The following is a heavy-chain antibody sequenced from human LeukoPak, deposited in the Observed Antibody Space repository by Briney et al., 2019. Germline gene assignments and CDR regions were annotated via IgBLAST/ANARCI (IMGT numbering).Heavy chain of an antibody. V-gene: IGHV3-11*06. CDR1: GFPFSDYY. D-gene: IGHD3-22*01. Sequence: GGSLRLSCAASGFPFSDYYMSWIPQTPGKGLERLSYISRSSSYTNDADSVKGRFTISRDTAKNSLYLQMNSLRAEDTAVYYCARDRRLSRANYDSSGYIDYWGQGTLVTVSS. J-gene: IGHJ4*02. CDR2: ISRSSSYT. CDR3: ARDRRLSRANYDSSGYIDY.